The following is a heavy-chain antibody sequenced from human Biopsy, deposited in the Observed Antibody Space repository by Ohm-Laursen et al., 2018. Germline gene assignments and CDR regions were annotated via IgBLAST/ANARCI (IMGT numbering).Heavy chain of an antibody. V-gene: IGHV1-46*01. CDR2: INPGGNST. CDR1: GYTFTTYY. Sequence: ASVKVSCKASGYTFTTYYIHWMRQAPGQGLEWMGIINPGGNSTAYTQNFQGRVTMTRDTSTTTVYMELSSLRSEDTAVYYCVLASFDYWGQGTLVTVPS. CDR3: VLASFDY. J-gene: IGHJ4*02.